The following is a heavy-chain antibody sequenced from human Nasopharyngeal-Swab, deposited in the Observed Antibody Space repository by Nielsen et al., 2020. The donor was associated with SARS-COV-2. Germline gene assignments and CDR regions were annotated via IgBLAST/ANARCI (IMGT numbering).Heavy chain of an antibody. V-gene: IGHV1-69*13. J-gene: IGHJ6*02. D-gene: IGHD3-9*01. CDR2: IIPIFGTA. CDR1: GGTFSSYA. Sequence: SVKVSCKASGGTFSSYAISWVRQAPGQGLEWMGGIIPIFGTANYAQKFQGRVMITADESTSTAYMELSSLRSEDTAVYYCARSRTYYGILTGSPVYYYYYGMDVWGQGTTVTVSS. CDR3: ARSRTYYGILTGSPVYYYYYGMDV.